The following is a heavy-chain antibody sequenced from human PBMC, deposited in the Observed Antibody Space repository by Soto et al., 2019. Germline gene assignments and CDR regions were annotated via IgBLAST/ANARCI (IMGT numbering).Heavy chain of an antibody. CDR1: GFTFSSYA. Sequence: EVQLLESGGGLVQPGGSLRLSCAASGFTFSSYAMSWVRQAPGKGLEWVSDISGSGGSTYYADSVKGRFTISRDNSKNTLYLQMNSMRAEDTAVYYCAKDIYTCIGGSCYGFWGQGTLVTGFS. D-gene: IGHD2-15*01. J-gene: IGHJ4*02. CDR2: ISGSGGST. CDR3: AKDIYTCIGGSCYGF. V-gene: IGHV3-23*01.